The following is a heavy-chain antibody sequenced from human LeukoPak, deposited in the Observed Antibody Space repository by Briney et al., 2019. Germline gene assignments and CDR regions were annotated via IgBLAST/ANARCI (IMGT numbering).Heavy chain of an antibody. CDR2: ISSDGNSK. D-gene: IGHD3-10*01. CDR1: GFSFSSYS. J-gene: IGHJ4*02. Sequence: NPGGSLRLSCAASGFSFSSYSIHWVRQAPCKGLEWVAVISSDGNSKNFALSVKGRFAISRDNSKNTLFLQMNNLRSEDTALYYCVSPTAHYPFLYYFDSWGQGTLVTVSS. CDR3: VSPTAHYPFLYYFDS. V-gene: IGHV3-30*09.